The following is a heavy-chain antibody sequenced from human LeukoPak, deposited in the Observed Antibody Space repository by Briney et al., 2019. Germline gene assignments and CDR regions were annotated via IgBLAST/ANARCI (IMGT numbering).Heavy chain of an antibody. CDR1: GVSISSSTNW. CDR3: ARQYYYDTSAFDM. CDR2: IYHSGST. J-gene: IGHJ3*02. V-gene: IGHV4-4*02. Sequence: PSGTLSLTCAVSGVSISSSTNWWSWVRQPPGKGLEWIGEIYHSGSTNYNPSLKSRLTMSVDKSKNQFSLRLDSVTAADSAVYYCARQYYYDTSAFDMWGQGTMVTVSS. D-gene: IGHD3-22*01.